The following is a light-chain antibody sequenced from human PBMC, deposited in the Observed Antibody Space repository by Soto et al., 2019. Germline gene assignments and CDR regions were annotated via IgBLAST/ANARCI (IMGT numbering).Light chain of an antibody. CDR1: ISDVGGYNY. J-gene: IGLJ1*01. Sequence: QSVGSQHRSVSGSPGQSFTISCTGTISDVGGYNYVSWYQQHPGKAPKLMIYDVSKRPSGVPDRFSGYKSGNTASLTISGLQAEDEADYYCCSYAGSYHYVFGTGTKVTVL. CDR2: DVS. V-gene: IGLV2-11*01. CDR3: CSYAGSYHYV.